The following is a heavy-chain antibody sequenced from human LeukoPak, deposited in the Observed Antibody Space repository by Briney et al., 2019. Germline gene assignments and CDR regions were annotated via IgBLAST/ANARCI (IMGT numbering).Heavy chain of an antibody. J-gene: IGHJ6*03. D-gene: IGHD2-2*01. Sequence: GGSLRLSCAASGFTFSSYAMHWVRQAPGKGLEWVAVISYDGSNKYYADSVKGRFTISRDNSKNTLYLQMNSLRAEDTAVYYCAKGGEKCQLLIYYYMDVWGKGTTVTVSS. CDR3: AKGGEKCQLLIYYYMDV. CDR2: ISYDGSNK. CDR1: GFTFSSYA. V-gene: IGHV3-30-3*01.